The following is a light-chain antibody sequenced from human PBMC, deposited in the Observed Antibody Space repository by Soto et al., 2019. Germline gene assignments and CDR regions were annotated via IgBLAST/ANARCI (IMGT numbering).Light chain of an antibody. CDR3: SSYTSSSPHVV. Sequence: QSVLTQPASVSGSPGQSITISCTGTSSDVGGYNYVSWYQQHPGKAPKLMIYDVSNRPSGVSNRFSGSKSGNTASLTISGLQAEDEADYCCSSYTSSSPHVVFGGGTQLTVL. CDR1: SSDVGGYNY. CDR2: DVS. V-gene: IGLV2-14*01. J-gene: IGLJ2*01.